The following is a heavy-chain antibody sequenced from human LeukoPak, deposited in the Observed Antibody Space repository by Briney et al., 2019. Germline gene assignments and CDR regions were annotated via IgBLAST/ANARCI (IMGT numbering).Heavy chain of an antibody. D-gene: IGHD3-10*01. CDR1: GGSISSYY. Sequence: SETLSLTCTVSGGSISSYYWSWIRQPAGKGLEWIGRNNTSGSTNYNPPLKSRVTMSVDTSKNQFSLKLSSVTAADTAMYYCARVGSSGSGSYYPDYWGQGTLVTVSS. CDR2: NNTSGST. CDR3: ARVGSSGSGSYYPDY. J-gene: IGHJ4*02. V-gene: IGHV4-4*07.